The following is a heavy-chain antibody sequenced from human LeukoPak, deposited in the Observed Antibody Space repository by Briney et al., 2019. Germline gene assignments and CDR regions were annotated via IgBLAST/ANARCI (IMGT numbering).Heavy chain of an antibody. CDR2: IILIFGTA. D-gene: IGHD2-21*01. V-gene: IGHV1-69*13. Sequence: GASVKVSCKASGGTFSSYAISWVRQAPGQGLEWMGGIILIFGTANYAQKFQGRVTITADESTSTAYMELSSLRSEDTAVYYCARDRVYCGGDCFNPDAFDIWGQGTMVTVSS. CDR1: GGTFSSYA. J-gene: IGHJ3*02. CDR3: ARDRVYCGGDCFNPDAFDI.